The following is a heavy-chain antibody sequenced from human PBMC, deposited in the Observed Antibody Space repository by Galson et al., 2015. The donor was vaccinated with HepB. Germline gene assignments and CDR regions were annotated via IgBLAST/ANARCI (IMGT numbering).Heavy chain of an antibody. J-gene: IGHJ4*02. CDR1: GGTFSSYT. CDR2: IIPILGIA. D-gene: IGHD3-10*01. CDR3: ASYGSGSYFGY. Sequence: SVKVSCKASGGTFSSYTISWVRQAPGQGLEWMGRIIPILGIANYAQKFQGRVTITADKSTSTAYMELSSLRSEDTAVYYCASYGSGSYFGYWGQGTLVTVSS. V-gene: IGHV1-69*02.